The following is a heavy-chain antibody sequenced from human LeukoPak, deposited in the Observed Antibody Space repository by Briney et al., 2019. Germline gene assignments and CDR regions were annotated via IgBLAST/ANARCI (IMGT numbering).Heavy chain of an antibody. D-gene: IGHD5-24*01. Sequence: SVKVSCKASGGTFSSYTISWVRQAPGQGLEWMGRIIPILGIANYAQKFQGRVTITADKSTSTAYMELNSLSFEDTAVYYCARERANFQNWFDPRGQGTLVTVSS. V-gene: IGHV1-69*04. CDR3: ARERANFQNWFDP. CDR2: IIPILGIA. J-gene: IGHJ5*02. CDR1: GGTFSSYT.